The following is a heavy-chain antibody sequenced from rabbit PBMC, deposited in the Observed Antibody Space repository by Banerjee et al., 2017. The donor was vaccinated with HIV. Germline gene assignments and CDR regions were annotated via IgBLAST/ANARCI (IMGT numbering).Heavy chain of an antibody. Sequence: QEQLEESGGGLVKPEGSLTLTCKASGFDFSSDYWICWVRQAPGKGLEWIACIGTNSEYTYYASWAKGRFTISKTSSTTVPLQMTSLTVADTATYFCAGSNSWYSGWGLWGQGTLVTVS. CDR2: IGTNSEYT. J-gene: IGHJ3*01. CDR3: AGSNSWYSGWGL. CDR1: GFDFSSDYW. D-gene: IGHD4-1*01. V-gene: IGHV1S45*01.